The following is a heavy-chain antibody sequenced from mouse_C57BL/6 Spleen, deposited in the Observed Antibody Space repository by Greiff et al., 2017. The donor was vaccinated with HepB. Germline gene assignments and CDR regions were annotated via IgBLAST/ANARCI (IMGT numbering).Heavy chain of an antibody. CDR2: INPSTGGT. CDR3: ARSDYGTFFDY. CDR1: GYSFTGYY. J-gene: IGHJ2*01. D-gene: IGHD1-1*01. Sequence: EVQLQQSGPELVKPGASVKISCKASGYSFTGYYMNWVKQSPEKSLEWIGEINPSTGGTTYNQKFKAKSTLTVDKSSSTAYMQLKSLTSEDSAVYYCARSDYGTFFDYWGQGTTLTVSS. V-gene: IGHV1-42*01.